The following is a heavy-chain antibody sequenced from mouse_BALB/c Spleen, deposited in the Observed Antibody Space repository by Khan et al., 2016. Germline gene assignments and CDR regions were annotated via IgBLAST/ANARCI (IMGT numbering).Heavy chain of an antibody. V-gene: IGHV1-22*01. CDR2: SNPNIGGT. J-gene: IGHJ3*01. CDR1: GYTFTDYT. CDR3: VRGRFAY. Sequence: VQLQQAGPELVRPGTSVKIFCKTSGYTFTDYTIHWVKQGHGKSLEWIGRSNPNIGGTSYNQKFTDKATLTLDKSSSTAYMDLRSLTSEDSAVYYCVRGRFAYWGQGTLVTVSA.